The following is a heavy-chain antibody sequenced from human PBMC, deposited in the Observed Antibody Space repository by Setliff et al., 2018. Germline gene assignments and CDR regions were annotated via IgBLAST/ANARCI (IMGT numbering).Heavy chain of an antibody. CDR3: ARYDSSGYSENYYFDY. V-gene: IGHV4-39*07. D-gene: IGHD3-22*01. Sequence: SETLSLTCTVSGGSISTTDYYWGWIRQPPGKGLEWIGCVYYSGNTYYSPSLKSRVTMFVDTSKNQFSLMLYSVTAADTVIYCCARYDSSGYSENYYFDYWGQGTLVTVSS. CDR2: VYYSGNT. J-gene: IGHJ4*02. CDR1: GGSISTTDYY.